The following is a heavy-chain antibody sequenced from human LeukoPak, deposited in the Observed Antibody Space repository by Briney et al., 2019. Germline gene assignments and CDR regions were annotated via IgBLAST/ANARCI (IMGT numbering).Heavy chain of an antibody. CDR3: AKRTRGPTTRSSYYSGMDV. D-gene: IGHD1/OR15-1a*01. Sequence: GSLRLSCAASGFTFSSYAMTWVRQAPGKGLEWVSAISGSGVSTYYADSVKGRFTISRDNSNNTLYLQMNSLRAEDTALYYCAKRTRGPTTRSSYYSGMDVGGQGPRATVPS. CDR1: GFTFSSYA. V-gene: IGHV3-23*01. CDR2: ISGSGVST. J-gene: IGHJ6*02.